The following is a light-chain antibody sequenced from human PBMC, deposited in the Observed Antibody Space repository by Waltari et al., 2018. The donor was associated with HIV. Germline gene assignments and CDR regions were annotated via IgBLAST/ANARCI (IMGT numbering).Light chain of an antibody. CDR3: SSWDDRLNGQGV. Sequence: QSVLTQPPSASGTPGQRVTISCSGTRSNIGSHTVSWYQLLPGTAPKLLIYNDNGRPSGVPGRFSGSRSGASASLAISGLQPEDEADYYCSSWDDRLNGQGVFGGGTKLTVL. CDR2: NDN. CDR1: RSNIGSHT. V-gene: IGLV1-44*01. J-gene: IGLJ3*02.